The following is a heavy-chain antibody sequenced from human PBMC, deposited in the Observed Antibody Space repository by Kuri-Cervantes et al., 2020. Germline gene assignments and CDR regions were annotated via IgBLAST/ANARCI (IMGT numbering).Heavy chain of an antibody. J-gene: IGHJ4*02. CDR3: ARDTADGSDY. V-gene: IGHV3-23*01. CDR1: GFTFSSYA. CDR2: ISGSGGST. D-gene: IGHD6-13*01. Sequence: GALKISCAASGFTFSSYAMSWVRQAPGKGLEWVSAISGSGGSTYYANSVKGRFTISRDNAKNSLYLQMSSLRAEDTAVYYCARDTADGSDYWGQGTVVTVSS.